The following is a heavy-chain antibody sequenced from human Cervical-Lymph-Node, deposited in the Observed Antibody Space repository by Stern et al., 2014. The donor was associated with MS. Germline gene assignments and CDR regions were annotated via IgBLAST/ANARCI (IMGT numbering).Heavy chain of an antibody. Sequence: QVTLRESGPALVKPTQTLTLTCTFSGFSLSTSGMRVSWIRQPPGKALEWLGRIDWDDDNFYSTSLKTSLTISKDTSKNQVVLTMTNMDPVDTATYYCARMGDSSGYGFDYWGQGTLVTVSS. V-gene: IGHV2-70*04. D-gene: IGHD3-22*01. J-gene: IGHJ4*02. CDR1: GFSLSTSGMR. CDR3: ARMGDSSGYGFDY. CDR2: IDWDDDN.